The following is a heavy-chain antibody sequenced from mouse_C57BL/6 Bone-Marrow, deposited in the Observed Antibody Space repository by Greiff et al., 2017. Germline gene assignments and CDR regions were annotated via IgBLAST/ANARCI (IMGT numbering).Heavy chain of an antibody. CDR1: GYTFTGYW. CDR2: ILPGSGST. D-gene: IGHD2-4*01. CDR3: ARGTYYDYAWFAY. Sequence: VVEPGASVKLSCKATGYTFTGYWIEWVKQRPGHGLEWIGEILPGSGSTNYNEKFKGKATFTADTSSNTAYMQLSSLTTEDSAIYYCARGTYYDYAWFAYWGQGTLVTVSA. J-gene: IGHJ3*01. V-gene: IGHV1-9*01.